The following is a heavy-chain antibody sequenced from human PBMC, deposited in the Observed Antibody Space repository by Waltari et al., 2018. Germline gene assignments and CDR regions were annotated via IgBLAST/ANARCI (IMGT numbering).Heavy chain of an antibody. Sequence: QVQLVQSGAEVKKPGSSVKVSCKASGGTFSSYAISWVRQAPGQGLEWMGGIIPILGIANYAQKFQGRITITADESTSTAYMELSSLRSEDTAVYYCARNAKPKVVPAAIDYFDYWGQGTLVTVSS. D-gene: IGHD2-2*01. J-gene: IGHJ4*02. V-gene: IGHV1-69*04. CDR1: GGTFSSYA. CDR3: ARNAKPKVVPAAIDYFDY. CDR2: IIPILGIA.